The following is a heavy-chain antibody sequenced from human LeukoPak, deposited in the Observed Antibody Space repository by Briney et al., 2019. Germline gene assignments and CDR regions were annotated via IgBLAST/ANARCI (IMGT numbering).Heavy chain of an antibody. V-gene: IGHV1-69*13. J-gene: IGHJ4*02. Sequence: GASVKVSCKASGGTFSSYAISWVRQAPGQGLEWMGGIIPIFGTANYAQKFQGRVTITADESTSTAYMELSSLRSEDTAVYYCARDGSFEAAAVDYWGQGTLVTVSS. CDR1: GGTFSSYA. CDR3: ARDGSFEAAAVDY. CDR2: IIPIFGTA. D-gene: IGHD6-13*01.